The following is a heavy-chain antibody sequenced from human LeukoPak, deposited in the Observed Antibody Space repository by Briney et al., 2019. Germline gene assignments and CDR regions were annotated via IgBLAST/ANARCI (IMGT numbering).Heavy chain of an antibody. Sequence: RASVKVSCTASGYTFTSYDINWVRQATGQGLEWMGWMKPNSGNTGYAQKFQGRVTMTRDTSISTAYMELSRLRSDDTAVYYCARDLTNWASDAFDIWGQGTMVTVSS. CDR2: MKPNSGNT. J-gene: IGHJ3*02. V-gene: IGHV1-8*01. CDR3: ARDLTNWASDAFDI. D-gene: IGHD7-27*01. CDR1: GYTFTSYD.